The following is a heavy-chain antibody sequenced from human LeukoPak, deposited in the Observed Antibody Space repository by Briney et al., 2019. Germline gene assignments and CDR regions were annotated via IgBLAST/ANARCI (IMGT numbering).Heavy chain of an antibody. J-gene: IGHJ4*02. CDR3: ARGDGVMVRGVRFGY. V-gene: IGHV4-39*07. CDR2: IYYSGST. CDR1: GGSISSSSYY. D-gene: IGHD3-10*01. Sequence: PSETLSLTCTVSGGSISSSSYYWGWIRQPPGKGLEWIGSIYYSGSTYYNPSLKSRVTISVDTSKNQFSLKLSSVTAADTAVYYCARGDGVMVRGVRFGYWGQGTLVTVSS.